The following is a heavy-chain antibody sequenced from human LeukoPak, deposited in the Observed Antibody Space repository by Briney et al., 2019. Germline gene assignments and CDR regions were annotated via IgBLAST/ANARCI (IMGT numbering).Heavy chain of an antibody. J-gene: IGHJ4*02. Sequence: PGGSLRLSCAASRFTFSSYAMSWVRQAPGKGLEWVSAISGSGGSTYYADSVKGRFTISRDNAKNSLYLQMNSLRAEDTAVYYCARSGYSYGCGDYWGQGTLVTVSS. CDR1: RFTFSSYA. D-gene: IGHD5-18*01. CDR3: ARSGYSYGCGDY. CDR2: ISGSGGST. V-gene: IGHV3-23*01.